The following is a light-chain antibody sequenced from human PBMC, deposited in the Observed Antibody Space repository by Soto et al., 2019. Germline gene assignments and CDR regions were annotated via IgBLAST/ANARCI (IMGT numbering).Light chain of an antibody. V-gene: IGKV3-20*01. CDR1: QSVSSY. CDR3: QQYGSYPRT. CDR2: DTS. J-gene: IGKJ4*01. Sequence: DIELTQSPGTLSLSVGERVTLSCRASQSVSSYLAWYQQTPGQAPRLLIYDTSNRATGTPDRFSGSGSGTYFTLTISRLEPEDFTVYYCQQYGSYPRTFGGGTTVEIK.